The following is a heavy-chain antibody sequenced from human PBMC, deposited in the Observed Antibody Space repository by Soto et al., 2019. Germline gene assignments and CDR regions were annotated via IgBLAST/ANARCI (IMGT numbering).Heavy chain of an antibody. V-gene: IGHV3-23*01. CDR2: ISGSGGST. CDR1: GGTFSSYG. CDR3: AKDRKTYSSGWYVIEFDH. D-gene: IGHD6-19*01. Sequence: XGSLRRTCAAAGGTFSSYGISWVRQAPGRGLEWVSAISGSGGSTYYADSVKGRFTISRDNSKNTLYLQMNSLRAEDTAVYYCAKDRKTYSSGWYVIEFDHWGQGSLVTVSS. J-gene: IGHJ5*02.